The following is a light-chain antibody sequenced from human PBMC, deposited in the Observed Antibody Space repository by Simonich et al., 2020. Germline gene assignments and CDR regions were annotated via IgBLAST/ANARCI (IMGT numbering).Light chain of an antibody. Sequence: DIQMTQSPSSLSASVGDRVTNTCQASKDISNYLNWYQQKPGKAPKLLIYDASNLETGVPSRFSGSGSWTDFTFTISSLQPEDIATYYCQQYDNLPITFGQGTRLEIK. CDR2: DAS. CDR1: KDISNY. J-gene: IGKJ5*01. CDR3: QQYDNLPIT. V-gene: IGKV1-33*01.